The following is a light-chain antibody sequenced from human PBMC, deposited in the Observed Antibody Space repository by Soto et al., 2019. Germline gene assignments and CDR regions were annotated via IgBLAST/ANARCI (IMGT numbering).Light chain of an antibody. V-gene: IGKV1-8*01. CDR2: GAS. CDR1: QSISTY. CDR3: QQYYSNVPIT. Sequence: IRMTQSPSSLSAAPGDRVTITFRASQSISTYLAWYQQKPGKAPKLLIYGASTLQSGVPSRFSGSGSGTDFTLTISCLQSEDFATYYCQQYYSNVPITFGQGTRLEI. J-gene: IGKJ5*01.